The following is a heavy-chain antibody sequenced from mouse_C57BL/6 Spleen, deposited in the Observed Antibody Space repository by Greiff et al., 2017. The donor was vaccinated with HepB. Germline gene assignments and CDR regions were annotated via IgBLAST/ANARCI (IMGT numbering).Heavy chain of an antibody. J-gene: IGHJ2*01. CDR3: AAEYYGPFDY. Sequence: EVQLQQSGPELVKPGASVKMSCKASGYTFTDYNMHWVKQSHGKSLEWIGYINPNNGGTSYNQKFKGKATLTVNKSSSTAYMELRSLTSEDSAVYYCAAEYYGPFDYWGQGTTLTVSS. CDR1: GYTFTDYN. V-gene: IGHV1-22*01. CDR2: INPNNGGT. D-gene: IGHD1-1*01.